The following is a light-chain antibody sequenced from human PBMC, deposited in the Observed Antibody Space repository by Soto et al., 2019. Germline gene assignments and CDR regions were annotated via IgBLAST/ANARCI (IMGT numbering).Light chain of an antibody. J-gene: IGLJ3*02. CDR3: CSHVGRSTLL. Sequence: QSALTQPASVSGSPGQSITISCTGSSSDIASYNLVSWYQQHPGKAPKHMIYEGSKRPSGVSNRFSGSKPGNTASLTISGLQAEDEADYYCCSHVGRSTLLFGGGTKLTVL. CDR2: EGS. CDR1: SSDIASYNL. V-gene: IGLV2-23*01.